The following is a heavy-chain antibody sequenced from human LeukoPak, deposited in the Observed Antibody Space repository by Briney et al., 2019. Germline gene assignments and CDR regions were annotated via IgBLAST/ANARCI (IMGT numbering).Heavy chain of an antibody. V-gene: IGHV3-7*01. CDR3: ARVVIIVVPAAIYFDY. CDR1: GFTFSSYW. CDR2: IKQDGSEK. D-gene: IGHD2-2*02. J-gene: IGHJ4*02. Sequence: GGSLRLSCVASGFTFSSYWMSWVRQAPGKGLEWVANIKQDGSEKYYVDSVKGRFTISRDNAKNSLYLQMNSLRADDTAVYYCARVVIIVVPAAIYFDYWGQGTLVTVSS.